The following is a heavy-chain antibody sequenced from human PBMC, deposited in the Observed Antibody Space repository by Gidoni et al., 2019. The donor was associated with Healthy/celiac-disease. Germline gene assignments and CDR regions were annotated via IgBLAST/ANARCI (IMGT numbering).Heavy chain of an antibody. Sequence: QVQLVQSGAEVKKPGSSVKFSCKASGGTFSSYAITWVGQAPGQGLEWMGRIIPILGIANYAQKFQGRVTITADKSTSTAYMELSSLRSEDTAVYYCARDREGTTAMDPYYYYGMDVWGQGTTVTVSS. J-gene: IGHJ6*02. CDR1: GGTFSSYA. CDR3: ARDREGTTAMDPYYYYGMDV. D-gene: IGHD5-18*01. CDR2: IIPILGIA. V-gene: IGHV1-69*04.